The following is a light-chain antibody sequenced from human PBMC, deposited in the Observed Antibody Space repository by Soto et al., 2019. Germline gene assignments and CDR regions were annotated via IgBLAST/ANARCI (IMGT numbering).Light chain of an antibody. CDR2: GAS. CDR3: QQYGSSPPFT. J-gene: IGKJ2*01. V-gene: IGKV3-20*01. CDR1: QSVSSSY. Sequence: EIVLTQSPGTLSLSPGERATLSCRASQSVSSSYLAWYQQKPGQAPRLLIYGASSRATGIPDRFSGSGSGTAFTLTISRREHEDFAVYYCQQYGSSPPFTFGQGTKLEIK.